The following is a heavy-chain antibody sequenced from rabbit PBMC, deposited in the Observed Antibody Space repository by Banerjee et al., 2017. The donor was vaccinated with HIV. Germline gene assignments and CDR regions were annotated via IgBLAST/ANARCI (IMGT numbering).Heavy chain of an antibody. CDR2: INTSSGNT. CDR1: GFSFSNKYV. J-gene: IGHJ2*01. CDR3: ARDAAGVPDAFDH. V-gene: IGHV1S45*01. Sequence: QEQLEESGGGLVQPEGSLTLTSTASGFSFSNKYVMCWVRQAPGKGLEWIACINTSSGNTVYATWAKGRFTISKTSWTTVTLQMTSLTAADTATYFCARDAAGVPDAFDHWGPGTLVTVS. D-gene: IGHD4-2*01.